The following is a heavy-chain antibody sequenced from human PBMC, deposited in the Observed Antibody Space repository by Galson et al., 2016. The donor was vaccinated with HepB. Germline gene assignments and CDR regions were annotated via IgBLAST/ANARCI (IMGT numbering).Heavy chain of an antibody. CDR3: AREETAIFYYSFGMDV. V-gene: IGHV3-30*04. J-gene: IGHJ6*02. CDR1: GFSFSTFG. Sequence: SLRLSCAASGFSFSTFGVHWVRQAPGKGLEWVAVISHDGRHKYYADSVEGRFTISKDDSKNTVFLQMNSLRAEDAALYYCAREETAIFYYSFGMDVWGQGTTVTVSS. CDR2: ISHDGRHK. D-gene: IGHD2-21*02.